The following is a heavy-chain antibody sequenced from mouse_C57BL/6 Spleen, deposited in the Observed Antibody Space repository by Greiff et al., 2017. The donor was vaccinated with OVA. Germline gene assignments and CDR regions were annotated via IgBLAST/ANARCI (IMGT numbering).Heavy chain of an antibody. Sequence: VQLQQSGPELVKPGASVKISCKASGYTFTDYYMNWVKQSHGKSLEWIGDINPNNGGTSYNQKFKGKATLTVDKSSSTAYMELRSLTSEDSAVYYCARATPYFPGRGFAYWGQGTLVTVSA. CDR1: GYTFTDYY. D-gene: IGHD5-5*01. J-gene: IGHJ3*01. CDR3: ARATPYFPGRGFAY. CDR2: INPNNGGT. V-gene: IGHV1-26*01.